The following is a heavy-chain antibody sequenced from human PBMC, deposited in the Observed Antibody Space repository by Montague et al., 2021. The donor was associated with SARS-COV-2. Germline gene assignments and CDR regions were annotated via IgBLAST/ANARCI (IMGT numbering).Heavy chain of an antibody. D-gene: IGHD3-22*01. CDR1: GGSISSSSYC. V-gene: IGHV4-39*07. J-gene: IGHJ4*02. CDR3: AREGGWLSRGSYYFDY. CDR2: IYYSGST. Sequence: SETLSLTCTVSGGSISSSSYCWDWIRQPPGKGLEWIGSIYYSGSTYYNPSLKSRVTISVDTSKNQFSLKLSSVTAADTAVYYCAREGGWLSRGSYYFDYWGQGTLVTVSS.